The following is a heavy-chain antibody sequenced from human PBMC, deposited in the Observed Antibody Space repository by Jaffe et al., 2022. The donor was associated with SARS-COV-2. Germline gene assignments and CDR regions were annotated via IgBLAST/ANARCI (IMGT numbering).Heavy chain of an antibody. Sequence: QVQLVESGGGVVQPGRSLRLSCAASGFTFSSYGMHWVRQAPGKGLEWVAVIWYDGSNKYYADSVKGRFTISRDNSKNTLYLQMNSLRAEDTAVYYCARDYAPGGQDYYYYGMDVWGQGTTVTVSS. D-gene: IGHD2-2*01. V-gene: IGHV3-33*01. CDR3: ARDYAPGGQDYYYYGMDV. J-gene: IGHJ6*02. CDR1: GFTFSSYG. CDR2: IWYDGSNK.